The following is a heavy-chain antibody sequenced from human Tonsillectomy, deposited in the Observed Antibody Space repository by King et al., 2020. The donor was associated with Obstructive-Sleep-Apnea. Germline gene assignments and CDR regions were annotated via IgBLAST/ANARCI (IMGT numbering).Heavy chain of an antibody. CDR2: IRYDGSNK. D-gene: IGHD6-6*01. CDR3: AKDQDGSSYLFDY. CDR1: GFTFSNYG. V-gene: IGHV3-30*02. Sequence: QLVESGGGVVQPGRSLRLSCAASGFTFSNYGMHWVRQAPGKGLEWGALIRYDGSNKDYAESVKGRFTISRDNSKNTLYLQMNSLRAEDTAVYYCAKDQDGSSYLFDYWGQGTLVTVSS. J-gene: IGHJ4*02.